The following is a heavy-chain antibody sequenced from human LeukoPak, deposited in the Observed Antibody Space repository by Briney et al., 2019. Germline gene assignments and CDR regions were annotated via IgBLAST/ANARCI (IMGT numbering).Heavy chain of an antibody. CDR3: AREAVAGTLDY. V-gene: IGHV3-74*01. CDR1: GFTFSTYW. CDR2: ISSDGSTT. D-gene: IGHD6-19*01. Sequence: HTGGSLRLSCAASGFTFSTYWMPWVRQAPGKGLVWVSRISSDGSTTTYADSVRGPFTISRDNAKNTLFLQMNSLRADDTAVYYCAREAVAGTLDYWGQGTLVTVSS. J-gene: IGHJ4*02.